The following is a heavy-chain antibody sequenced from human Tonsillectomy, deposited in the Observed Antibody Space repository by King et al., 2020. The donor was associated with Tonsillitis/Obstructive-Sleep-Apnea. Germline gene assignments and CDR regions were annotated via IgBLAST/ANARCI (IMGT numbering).Heavy chain of an antibody. Sequence: DVQLVESGGGLVQPGGSLRLSCAASGFTFRNYAMSWVRQAPGKGLEWVSVISAGGGTTYYADSVTGRFTISRDNSQKTLYLQVNSLRAEDTAVYYCAGSNVDTAMGDAFDFWGQGTMVTVSS. J-gene: IGHJ3*01. CDR1: GFTFRNYA. CDR2: ISAGGGTT. D-gene: IGHD5-18*01. V-gene: IGHV3-23*04. CDR3: AGSNVDTAMGDAFDF.